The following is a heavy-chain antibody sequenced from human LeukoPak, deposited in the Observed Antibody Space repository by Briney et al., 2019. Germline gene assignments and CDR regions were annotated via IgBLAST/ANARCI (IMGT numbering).Heavy chain of an antibody. CDR1: GGTFSSYA. CDR3: ASADYGRTREDY. D-gene: IGHD4-17*01. J-gene: IGHJ4*02. Sequence: ASVKVSCKASGGTFSSYAISWVRQAPGQGLEWMGGIIPIFGTANYAQKFQGRVTITAGESTSTAYMELSSLRSEDTAVYYCASADYGRTREDYWGQGTLVTVSS. CDR2: IIPIFGTA. V-gene: IGHV1-69*13.